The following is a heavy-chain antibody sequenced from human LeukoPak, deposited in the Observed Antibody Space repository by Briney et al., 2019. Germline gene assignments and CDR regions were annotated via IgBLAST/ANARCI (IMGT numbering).Heavy chain of an antibody. CDR1: GFTFSSYG. D-gene: IGHD3-3*01. Sequence: GGSLRLSCAASGFTFSSYGMHWVRQAPGKGLEWVAVIWYDESNRYYADSVKGRFTISRDNSQNTSYLQMNRLGAEDTGVYYCARDDPRYRGDYYTGMDVWGQGTTVTVSS. CDR3: ARDDPRYRGDYYTGMDV. CDR2: IWYDESNR. V-gene: IGHV3-33*01. J-gene: IGHJ6*02.